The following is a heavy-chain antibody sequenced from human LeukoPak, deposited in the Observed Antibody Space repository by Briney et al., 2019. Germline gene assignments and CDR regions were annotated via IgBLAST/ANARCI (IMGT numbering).Heavy chain of an antibody. D-gene: IGHD3-10*01. J-gene: IGHJ5*02. Sequence: GASVKASCKASGGTFSSYAISWVRQAPGQGLEWMGGIIPIFGTANYAQKFQGRVTITADESTSTAYMELSSLRSEDTAVYYCAMAGSLDNWFDPWGQGTLVTVSS. CDR1: GGTFSSYA. CDR2: IIPIFGTA. V-gene: IGHV1-69*13. CDR3: AMAGSLDNWFDP.